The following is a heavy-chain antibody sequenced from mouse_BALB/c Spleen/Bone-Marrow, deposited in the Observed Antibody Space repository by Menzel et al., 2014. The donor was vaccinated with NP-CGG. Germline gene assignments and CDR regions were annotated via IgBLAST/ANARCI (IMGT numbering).Heavy chain of an antibody. J-gene: IGHJ1*01. CDR1: GFTFTAYY. D-gene: IGHD2-12*01. CDR2: IRNKAKGYTT. CDR3: ARDRNNDTNWYFDY. Sequence: EVKLVESGGGLVQPGGSLRLSCATSGFTFTAYYMSWVRQPPGKALEWLGFIRNKAKGYTTEYISSVKGRFTISRATSQTILYLQINTLRDEDSATYYGARDRNNDTNWYFDYWGEGTTVTVSS. V-gene: IGHV7-3*02.